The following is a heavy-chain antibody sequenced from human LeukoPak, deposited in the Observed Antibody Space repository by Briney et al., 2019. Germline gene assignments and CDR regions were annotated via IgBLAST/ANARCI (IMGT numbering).Heavy chain of an antibody. V-gene: IGHV1-46*01. J-gene: IGHJ4*02. Sequence: ASVKVSCKASGGTFTSYYMHWVRQAPGQGLEWMGIINPSGGSTSYAQKFQGRVTMTRDMSTSTVYMELSSLRSEDTAVYYCARVPTYYYGSGSYRHFDYWGQGTLVTVSS. CDR3: ARVPTYYYGSGSYRHFDY. CDR1: GGTFTSYY. D-gene: IGHD3-10*01. CDR2: INPSGGST.